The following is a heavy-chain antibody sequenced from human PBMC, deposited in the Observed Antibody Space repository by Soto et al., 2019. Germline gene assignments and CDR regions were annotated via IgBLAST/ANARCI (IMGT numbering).Heavy chain of an antibody. V-gene: IGHV3-21*01. CDR3: AGYCSGGSCPFDY. CDR2: ISSSSSYI. CDR1: GFTFSSYS. D-gene: IGHD2-15*01. J-gene: IGHJ4*02. Sequence: EVQLVESGGGLVKPGGSLRLSCAASGFTFSSYSMNWVRQAPGKGLEWVSSISSSSSYIYYADSVKGRFTISRDNAKNSLYVQMNRLRAEDTAVYYCAGYCSGGSCPFDYWGQGTLVTVSS.